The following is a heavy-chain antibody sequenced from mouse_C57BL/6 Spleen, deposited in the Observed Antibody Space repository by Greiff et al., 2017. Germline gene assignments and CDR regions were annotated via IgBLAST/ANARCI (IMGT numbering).Heavy chain of an antibody. D-gene: IGHD4-1*02. CDR1: GYTFTSYT. J-gene: IGHJ2*01. CDR2: INPSSGYT. CDR3: ARSPQLGVDY. V-gene: IGHV1-4*01. Sequence: QVHVKQSGAELARPGASVKMSCKASGYTFTSYTMHWVKQRPGQGLEWIGYINPSSGYTKYNQKFKDKATLTADKSSSTAYMQLSSLTSEDSAVYYCARSPQLGVDYWGQGTTLTVSS.